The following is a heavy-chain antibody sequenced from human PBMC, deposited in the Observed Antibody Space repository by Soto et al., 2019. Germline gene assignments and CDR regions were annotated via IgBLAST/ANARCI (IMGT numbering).Heavy chain of an antibody. CDR1: GGSVRTGSYH. V-gene: IGHV4-61*01. Sequence: SETLSLTCSVSGGSVRTGSYHWSWVRQPPGKGLEWIGFIPNNGSPDYNPSLKSRVVVSIDRSKNQFSLKVNSVTAADTAVYFCARIGWGGDSWGQGTLVTVSS. J-gene: IGHJ4*02. CDR2: IPNNGSP. CDR3: ARIGWGGDS. D-gene: IGHD7-27*01.